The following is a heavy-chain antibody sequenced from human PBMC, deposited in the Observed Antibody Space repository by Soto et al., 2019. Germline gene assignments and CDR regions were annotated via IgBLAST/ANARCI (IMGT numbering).Heavy chain of an antibody. Sequence: SLRLSCAASGFTFSNYDMHWVRQTTGKGLEWVSAIDIAGATYYPDSVKGRFTISREKAKSSLYLQMNSLRADDTAVYYCARAARWLQSRYFDLWGRGTLVTVSS. CDR3: ARAARWLQSRYFDL. V-gene: IGHV3-13*01. J-gene: IGHJ2*01. CDR2: IDIAGAT. CDR1: GFTFSNYD. D-gene: IGHD5-12*01.